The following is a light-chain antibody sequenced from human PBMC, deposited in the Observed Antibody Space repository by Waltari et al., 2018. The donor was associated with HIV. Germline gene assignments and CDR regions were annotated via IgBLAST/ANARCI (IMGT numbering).Light chain of an antibody. CDR3: QQYNTDPS. CDR2: KAS. Sequence: DIHMTQFPSTLSAFLGERVTITCRASQSVVGWLAWNQHKTGKAPKLLIHKASVVVSGVSSRFSGSGSETDFTLIIDSLEPDDFATYYCQQYNTDPSFGQGTRLEMK. CDR1: QSVVGW. V-gene: IGKV1-5*03. J-gene: IGKJ5*01.